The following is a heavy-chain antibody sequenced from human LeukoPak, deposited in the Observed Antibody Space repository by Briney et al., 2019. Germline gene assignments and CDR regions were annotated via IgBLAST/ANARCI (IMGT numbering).Heavy chain of an antibody. CDR3: ASEGEGLTYNWFDR. V-gene: IGHV6-1*01. Sequence: SQTLSLTCAISGDSVSGNSVVWDWNALSPSRGLEWLGRTYYRSKWYNDYAVSVKSRITINPDTSKNQLYLQLNSVTPEDTAVYYCASEGEGLTYNWFDRWGQGTQGTVSS. J-gene: IGHJ5*02. CDR1: GDSVSGNSVV. CDR2: TYYRSKWYN. D-gene: IGHD3-16*01.